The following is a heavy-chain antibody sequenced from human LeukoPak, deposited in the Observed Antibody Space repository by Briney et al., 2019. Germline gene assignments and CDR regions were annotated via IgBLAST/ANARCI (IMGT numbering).Heavy chain of an antibody. D-gene: IGHD4-17*01. Sequence: GGSLRLSCAASGFTFSSYWMHWVRQAPGKGLVWVSRINSDGSSTNYADSMKGRFTISRENDKNTVYLQMNSLSAEDTAIYYCTFSSYGDHVGVDAFDIWGQGTMVTVSS. V-gene: IGHV3-74*01. CDR3: TFSSYGDHVGVDAFDI. J-gene: IGHJ3*02. CDR2: INSDGSST. CDR1: GFTFSSYW.